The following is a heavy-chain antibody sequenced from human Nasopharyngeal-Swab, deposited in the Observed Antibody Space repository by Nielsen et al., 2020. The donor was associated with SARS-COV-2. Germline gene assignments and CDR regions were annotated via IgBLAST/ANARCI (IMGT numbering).Heavy chain of an antibody. CDR2: ISPNSGGT. J-gene: IGHJ3*02. Sequence: ASVKVSCKASGYTFTGYFLHWVRQAPGQGLEWMGRISPNSGGTNYAQKFQGRVTMTSDTSISTAYMELSSLRSDDTAVYYCARANSGSYLHDAFDIWGQGTMVTVSS. CDR1: GYTFTGYF. CDR3: ARANSGSYLHDAFDI. D-gene: IGHD1-26*01. V-gene: IGHV1-2*06.